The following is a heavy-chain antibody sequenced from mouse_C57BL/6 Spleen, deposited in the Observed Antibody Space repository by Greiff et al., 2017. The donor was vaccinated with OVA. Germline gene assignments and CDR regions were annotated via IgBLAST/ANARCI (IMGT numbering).Heavy chain of an antibody. V-gene: IGHV3-1*01. D-gene: IGHD2-4*01. CDR1: GYSITSGYD. J-gene: IGHJ3*01. CDR2: ISYSGST. Sequence: EVKVVESGPGMVKPSQSLSLTCTVTGYSITSGYDWHWIRHFPGNKLEWMGYISYSGSTNYNPSLKSRISITHDTSKNHFFLKLNSVTTEDTATYYCARRDYDWAWFAYWGQGTLVTVSA. CDR3: ARRDYDWAWFAY.